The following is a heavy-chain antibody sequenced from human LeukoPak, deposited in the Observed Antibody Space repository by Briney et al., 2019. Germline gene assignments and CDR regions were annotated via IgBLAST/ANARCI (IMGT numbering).Heavy chain of an antibody. D-gene: IGHD4-11*01. V-gene: IGHV4-4*09. J-gene: IGHJ5*02. CDR1: GASINDYY. CDR3: ARHFHSNPRFFWFGP. Sequence: PSETLSLTCTVSGASINDYYWSWIRQPPGRGPEWLGYIYTSASTNYNPSLKSRVSISVDTSKNQFSLRLNSVTAADTAVYYCARHFHSNPRFFWFGPWGEGTLVTVSS. CDR2: IYTSAST.